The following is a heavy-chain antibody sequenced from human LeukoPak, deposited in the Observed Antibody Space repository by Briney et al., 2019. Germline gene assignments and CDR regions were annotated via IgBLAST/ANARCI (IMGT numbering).Heavy chain of an antibody. CDR1: GDSISSYY. CDR2: IYYSGST. Sequence: PSETLSLTCTVSGDSISSYYWSWFRQPPGKGLEWIGYIYYSGSTNYNPSLKSRVTISVDTSKNQFSLKLSSVTAADTAVYYCARRSAYCGGDCYPYFDYWGQGTLVTVSS. V-gene: IGHV4-59*08. D-gene: IGHD2-21*02. CDR3: ARRSAYCGGDCYPYFDY. J-gene: IGHJ4*02.